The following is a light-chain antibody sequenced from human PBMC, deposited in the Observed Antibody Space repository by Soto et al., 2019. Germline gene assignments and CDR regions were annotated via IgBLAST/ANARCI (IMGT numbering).Light chain of an antibody. CDR2: AAS. CDR3: QQSSTIPYT. Sequence: DIQMTQSPSSLPASVGDRVTLTCRASQNIGTYLNWYQQKPGKAPKLLIYAASSLQSGVPSRLXXXGSGTXXXXXIXXXQPEDFATYYCQQSSTIPYTFGQGTKLEIE. J-gene: IGKJ2*01. V-gene: IGKV1-39*01. CDR1: QNIGTY.